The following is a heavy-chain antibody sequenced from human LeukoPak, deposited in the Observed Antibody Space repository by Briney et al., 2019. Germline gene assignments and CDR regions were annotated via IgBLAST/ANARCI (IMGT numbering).Heavy chain of an antibody. V-gene: IGHV3-33*01. CDR3: ARGGSSAYYPYYYYMDV. J-gene: IGHJ6*03. Sequence: GGSLRLSCAASGFTFSNSNMHWVRQAPGKGLEWVAVIWYDGSDKYYADSVKGRFTISRDNSKNTLYLRMNSPRAEDTAVYYCARGGSSAYYPYYYYMDVWGKGTTVTVSS. CDR1: GFTFSNSN. CDR2: IWYDGSDK. D-gene: IGHD2-2*01.